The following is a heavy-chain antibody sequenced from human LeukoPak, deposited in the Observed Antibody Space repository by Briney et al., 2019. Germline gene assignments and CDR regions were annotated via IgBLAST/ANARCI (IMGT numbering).Heavy chain of an antibody. CDR3: ATNYGSGSAPLDP. Sequence: ASVKVSCKPSGFKFTSYDLSWVRQAPGQGLEWMGWISAYSGNTNYAEKFHDRVTMTTDTSTGMAYMELRSLEFDDTAVYYCATNYGSGSAPLDPWGQGTLVTVSA. D-gene: IGHD3-10*01. CDR2: ISAYSGNT. J-gene: IGHJ5*02. CDR1: GFKFTSYD. V-gene: IGHV1-18*01.